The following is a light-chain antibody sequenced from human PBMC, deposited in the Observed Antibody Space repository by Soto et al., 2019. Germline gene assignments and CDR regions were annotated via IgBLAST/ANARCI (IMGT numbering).Light chain of an antibody. CDR2: DAS. V-gene: IGKV1-5*01. CDR1: QSISSW. Sequence: DIQMTQSPSTLSASVGDRVTITCRARQSISSWLAWYQQKPGKAPKLLIYDASTLESGGLSRFSGSGSGTEFPLTISSLQPDDFATYYCQQYNSYPHTYGQGTKLEIK. CDR3: QQYNSYPHT. J-gene: IGKJ2*01.